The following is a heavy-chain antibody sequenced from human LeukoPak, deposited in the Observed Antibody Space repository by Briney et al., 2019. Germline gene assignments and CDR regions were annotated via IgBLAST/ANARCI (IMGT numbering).Heavy chain of an antibody. J-gene: IGHJ1*01. Sequence: TGGSLRLSCAASGFTFSSYEMHWVRQAPGKGLEWLSYISGSGTTIYYADSVKGRFTISRDNAKNSLFLQMNSLRAEDTAVYYCARDYYDSSGYYRLQHWGQGTLVTVSS. CDR1: GFTFSSYE. V-gene: IGHV3-48*03. CDR3: ARDYYDSSGYYRLQH. D-gene: IGHD3-22*01. CDR2: ISGSGTTI.